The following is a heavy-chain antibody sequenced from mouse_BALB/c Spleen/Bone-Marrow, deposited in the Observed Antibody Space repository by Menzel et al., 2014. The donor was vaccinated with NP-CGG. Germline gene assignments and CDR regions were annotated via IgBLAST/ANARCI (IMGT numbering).Heavy chain of an antibody. J-gene: IGHJ1*01. Sequence: VQLKESGAELVQPGASVKLSCTASGFNIKDTYMHWVKQRPEQGLEWIGRIDPANGNTKYDPKFQGKATITADTSSNTAYLQLSSLTSEDTAVYYCARGYGSSYGTGYFDVWGAGTTVTVSS. CDR3: ARGYGSSYGTGYFDV. D-gene: IGHD1-1*01. CDR1: GFNIKDTY. CDR2: IDPANGNT. V-gene: IGHV14-3*02.